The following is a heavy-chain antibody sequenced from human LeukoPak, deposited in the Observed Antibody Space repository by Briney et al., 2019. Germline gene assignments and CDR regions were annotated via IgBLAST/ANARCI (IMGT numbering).Heavy chain of an antibody. D-gene: IGHD6-6*01. CDR2: ISSTSSNI. V-gene: IGHV3-11*04. CDR1: GFTFSDYY. Sequence: GGSLRLSCATSGFTFSDYYMSWIRQAPGKGLEWVSSISSTSSNIYYADSVKGRFTISRDNAKNSLYLQMNSLRAEDTAVYYCASTEYSPWYSFDYWGQGTLVTVSS. CDR3: ASTEYSPWYSFDY. J-gene: IGHJ4*02.